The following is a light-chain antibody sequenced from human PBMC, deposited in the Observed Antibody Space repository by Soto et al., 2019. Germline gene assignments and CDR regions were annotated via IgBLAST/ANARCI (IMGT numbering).Light chain of an antibody. CDR3: SSYSSGSTLVV. J-gene: IGLJ2*01. CDR1: SSDVGGYNY. CDR2: DVN. V-gene: IGLV2-14*03. Sequence: QSALTQPASVSGSPGQSITISCTGTSSDVGGYNYVSWYQQHPGKAPKLMIFDVNHRPSGVSNRFSGSKSGNTASLTISELQAEDEADYYCSSYSSGSTLVVFGGGTKVTVL.